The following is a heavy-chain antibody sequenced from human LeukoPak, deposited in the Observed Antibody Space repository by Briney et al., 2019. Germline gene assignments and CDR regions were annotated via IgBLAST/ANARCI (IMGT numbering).Heavy chain of an antibody. CDR2: ISAYNGNT. V-gene: IGHV1-18*01. D-gene: IGHD5/OR15-5a*01. J-gene: IGHJ4*02. CDR3: ARLVGLSTTASY. CDR1: GYTFTSYG. Sequence: ASVKVSCKASGYTFTSYGISWVRQAPGQGLEWMGWISAYNGNTNYAQKLQGRVTMTRDTSINTAYMELSRLTSDDTAVYYCARLVGLSTTASYWGQGTLVIVSS.